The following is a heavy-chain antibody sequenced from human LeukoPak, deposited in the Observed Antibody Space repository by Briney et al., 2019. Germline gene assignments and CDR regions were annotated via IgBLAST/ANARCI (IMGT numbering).Heavy chain of an antibody. D-gene: IGHD5-24*01. Sequence: SVKVSCKASGGTFSSYAISWVRQAPGQGLEWMGRIIPIFGTANYAQKFQGRVTITTDESTSTAYMELSSLRSEDTAVYYCARDGGDGYNWNTYAFDIWGQGTMVTVSS. CDR2: IIPIFGTA. V-gene: IGHV1-69*05. CDR1: GGTFSSYA. CDR3: ARDGGDGYNWNTYAFDI. J-gene: IGHJ3*02.